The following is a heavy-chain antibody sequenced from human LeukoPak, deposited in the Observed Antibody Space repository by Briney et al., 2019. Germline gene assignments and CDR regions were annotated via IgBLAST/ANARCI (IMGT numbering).Heavy chain of an antibody. CDR3: ARVVAAAGKEVDY. D-gene: IGHD6-13*01. V-gene: IGHV1-69*13. CDR2: IIPIFGTA. CDR1: GGTFISYA. J-gene: IGHJ4*02. Sequence: VASVTVSCKASGGTFISYAISWVRQAPGQGLEWMGGIIPIFGTANYAQKFQGRVTITADESTSTAYMELSSLRSADTAVYYCARVVAAAGKEVDYWGQGTLVTVSS.